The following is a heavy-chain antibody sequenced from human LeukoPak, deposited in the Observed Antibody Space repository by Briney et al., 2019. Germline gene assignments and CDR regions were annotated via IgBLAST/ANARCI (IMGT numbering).Heavy chain of an antibody. V-gene: IGHV1-2*06. Sequence: ASVKVSCKASGYTFTGYYMHWVRQPPGQGLEWMGRINPNSGGTNYAQKFQGRVTMTRDTSISTAYMELSRLRSDDTAVYYCARDRGSRGYFDYWGQGTLVTVSS. CDR2: INPNSGGT. CDR3: ARDRGSRGYFDY. J-gene: IGHJ4*02. D-gene: IGHD5-24*01. CDR1: GYTFTGYY.